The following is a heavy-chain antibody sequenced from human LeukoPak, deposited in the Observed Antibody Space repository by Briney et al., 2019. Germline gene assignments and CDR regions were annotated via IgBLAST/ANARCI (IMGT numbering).Heavy chain of an antibody. CDR2: IYYSGST. CDR1: GGSISSYY. V-gene: IGHV4-59*12. J-gene: IGHJ4*02. Sequence: PSETLSLTCTVSGGSISSYYWSWIRQPPGKGLEWIGYIYYSGSTNYNPSLKSRVTISVDRSKNRFSLKLSSVTAADTAVYYCARGGDDSSGYYPYYFDYWGQGTLVTVSS. D-gene: IGHD3-22*01. CDR3: ARGGDDSSGYYPYYFDY.